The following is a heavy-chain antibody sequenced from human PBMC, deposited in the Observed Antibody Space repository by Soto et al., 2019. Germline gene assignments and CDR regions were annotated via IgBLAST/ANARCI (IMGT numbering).Heavy chain of an antibody. J-gene: IGHJ6*02. CDR1: GFSLSTSGVG. CDR3: ARISVAGTPITYYYYGMDV. V-gene: IGHV2-5*02. CDR2: IYWDDDK. D-gene: IGHD6-19*01. Sequence: SGPTLVNPTQTLTLTCTFSGFSLSTSGVGVGWIRQPPGKALEWLALIYWDDDKRYSPSLKSRLTITKGTSKNQVVLTMTNMDPVDTATYYCARISVAGTPITYYYYGMDVWGQGTTVTVSS.